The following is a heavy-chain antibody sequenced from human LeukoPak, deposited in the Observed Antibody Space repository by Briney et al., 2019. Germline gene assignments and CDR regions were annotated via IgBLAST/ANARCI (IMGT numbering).Heavy chain of an antibody. J-gene: IGHJ3*02. Sequence: ASVKVSCKASGYTFTGYYMHWVRQATGQGLEWMGWINPDSGGTNYAQRFQGRVTMTRDTSISTAYMELSRLRSDDTAVYYCAREFRRYCSGGNCYSPLEYAFDIWGQGTMVTVSS. V-gene: IGHV1-2*02. CDR1: GYTFTGYY. CDR2: INPDSGGT. CDR3: AREFRRYCSGGNCYSPLEYAFDI. D-gene: IGHD2-15*01.